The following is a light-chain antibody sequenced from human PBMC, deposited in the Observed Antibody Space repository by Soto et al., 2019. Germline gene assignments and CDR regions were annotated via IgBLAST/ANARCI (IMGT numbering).Light chain of an antibody. V-gene: IGLV1-44*01. Sequence: QSVLTQPPSASGTPGQRVTISCSGTSSNIGTYTVNWYQQLPGTAPKLLIYTDDQRPSGVPYRFSGSKSGTSASLAINGLHSEDEADYYCASWDDNLNGGVFGGGTKLTVL. J-gene: IGLJ3*02. CDR2: TDD. CDR3: ASWDDNLNGGV. CDR1: SSNIGTYT.